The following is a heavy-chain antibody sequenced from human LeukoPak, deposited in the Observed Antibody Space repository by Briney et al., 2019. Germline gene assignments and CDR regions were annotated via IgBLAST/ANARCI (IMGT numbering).Heavy chain of an antibody. Sequence: SETLSLTCTVSGGSISSYYWSWIRQPPGKGLEWIGYIYYSGSTNYNPSLKSRVTISVDTSKNQFPLKLSSVTAADTAVYYCARGGRPGYSSSWYSSRYAFDYWGQGTLVTVSS. CDR3: ARGGRPGYSSSWYSSRYAFDY. J-gene: IGHJ4*02. CDR2: IYYSGST. CDR1: GGSISSYY. D-gene: IGHD6-13*01. V-gene: IGHV4-59*08.